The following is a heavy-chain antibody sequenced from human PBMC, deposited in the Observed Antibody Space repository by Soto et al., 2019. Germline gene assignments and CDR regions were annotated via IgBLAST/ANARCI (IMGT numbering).Heavy chain of an antibody. Sequence: QAQLVQSGAELKKPGASVKVSCQASGYPFTGHYMHWVRQAPGQGLEWMGWINPNSGDTDYAQKFRDRVTMTRDTSITTGYMELSRLRSDDTAVYYCAVSNCGGDCYSLFWVFDFWGQGTLVTVSP. V-gene: IGHV1-2*02. CDR1: GYPFTGHY. CDR2: INPNSGDT. CDR3: AVSNCGGDCYSLFWVFDF. J-gene: IGHJ4*02. D-gene: IGHD2-21*02.